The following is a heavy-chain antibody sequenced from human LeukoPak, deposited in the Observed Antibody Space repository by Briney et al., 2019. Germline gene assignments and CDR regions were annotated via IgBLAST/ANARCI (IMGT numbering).Heavy chain of an antibody. V-gene: IGHV3-30*04. CDR2: ISYDGSNK. CDR1: GFTFSSYA. Sequence: GRSLRLSCAASGFTFSSYAMHWVRQAPGKGLEWVAVISYDGSNKYYADSVEGRFTISRDNSKNTLYLQMNSLRAEDTAVYYCARDSVPLNDYGDYGWFDPWGQGTLVTVSS. J-gene: IGHJ5*02. CDR3: ARDSVPLNDYGDYGWFDP. D-gene: IGHD4-17*01.